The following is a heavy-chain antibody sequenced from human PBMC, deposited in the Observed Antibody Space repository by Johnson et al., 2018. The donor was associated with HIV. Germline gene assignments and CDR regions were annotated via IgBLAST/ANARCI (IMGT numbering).Heavy chain of an antibody. CDR2: LSYDGSIK. CDR1: GFTFSTYA. Sequence: QVQLVESGGGVVQPGKSLRLSCAASGFTFSTYAVHWVRQAPGKGLAWVAVLSYDGSIKYYADSVKGRFTISRDNSKNTLYLQMNSLRVGDTAVYYCARAKVARGAEGWAFDIWGQGTMVTVSS. CDR3: ARAKVARGAEGWAFDI. J-gene: IGHJ3*02. V-gene: IGHV3-30*14. D-gene: IGHD3-10*01.